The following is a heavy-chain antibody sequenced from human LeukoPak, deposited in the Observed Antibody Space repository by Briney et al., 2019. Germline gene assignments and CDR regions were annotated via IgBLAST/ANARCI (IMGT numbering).Heavy chain of an antibody. CDR2: IIPIFGTA. J-gene: IGHJ4*02. D-gene: IGHD4-17*01. V-gene: IGHV1-69*13. CDR1: GGTFSSYA. CDR3: ARDESYGDYDHPFDY. Sequence: VASVKVSCKASGGTFSSYAIGWVRQAPGQGLEWMGGIIPIFGTANYAQKFQGRVTITADESTSTAYMELSSLRSEDTAVYYCARDESYGDYDHPFDYWGQGTLVTVSS.